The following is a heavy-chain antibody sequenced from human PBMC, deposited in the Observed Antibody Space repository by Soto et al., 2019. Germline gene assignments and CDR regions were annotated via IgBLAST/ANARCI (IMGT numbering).Heavy chain of an antibody. CDR3: ASVDGTPTMTGDYYYYGVDV. V-gene: IGHV4-59*01. CDR1: GGSITDYY. J-gene: IGHJ6*02. Sequence: EAQSLTSDDAGGSITDYYWSMIRQPPGKGLEWIGYIYHGGSANYNPSLKSRVTISLNTSKSQFYMTLTSVNAADSAVYYCASVDGTPTMTGDYYYYGVDVWGPVTTLTVPS. D-gene: IGHD3-9*01. CDR2: IYHGGSA.